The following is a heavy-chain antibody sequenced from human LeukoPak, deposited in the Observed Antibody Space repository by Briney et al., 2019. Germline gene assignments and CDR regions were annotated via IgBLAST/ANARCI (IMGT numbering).Heavy chain of an antibody. V-gene: IGHV3-7*01. CDR1: GFTFSTYW. D-gene: IGHD6-19*01. CDR2: INHHGREK. CDR3: ATDRGWYFDY. Sequence: GGSLRLSCAASGFTFSTYWMTWVRQAPGKGLEWVASINHHGREKYYVDSVKGRFTISRDNANNSLYLQMNSLGAEDTAVYYCATDRGWYFDYWGQGTLVTVSS. J-gene: IGHJ4*02.